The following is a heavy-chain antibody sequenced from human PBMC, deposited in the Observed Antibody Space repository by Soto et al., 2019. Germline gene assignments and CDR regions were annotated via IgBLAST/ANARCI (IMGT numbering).Heavy chain of an antibody. CDR3: ERSYQLLYRWFDP. Sequence: SETLSLTCTVSGGSVSSYYWSWIRQPPGKGLEWIGYIYYSGSTNYNPSLKSRVTISVDTSKNQFSLKLSSVTAAYTAVYYCERSYQLLYRWFDPWGQGTLVTVSS. V-gene: IGHV4-59*08. D-gene: IGHD2-2*02. CDR2: IYYSGST. J-gene: IGHJ5*02. CDR1: GGSVSSYY.